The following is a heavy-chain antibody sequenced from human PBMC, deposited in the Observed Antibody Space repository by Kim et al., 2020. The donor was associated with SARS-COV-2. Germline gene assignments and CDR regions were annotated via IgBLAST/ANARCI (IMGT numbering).Heavy chain of an antibody. D-gene: IGHD3-10*01. CDR1: GFTFSSYA. V-gene: IGHV3-23*01. CDR2: ISGSGGST. Sequence: GGSLRLSCAASGFTFSSYAMSWVRQAPGKGLEWVSAISGSGGSTYYADSVKGRFTISRDNSKNTLYLQMNSLRAEDTAVYYCAKGSGLITMVRGVIYYWGQGTLVTVSS. CDR3: AKGSGLITMVRGVIYY. J-gene: IGHJ4*02.